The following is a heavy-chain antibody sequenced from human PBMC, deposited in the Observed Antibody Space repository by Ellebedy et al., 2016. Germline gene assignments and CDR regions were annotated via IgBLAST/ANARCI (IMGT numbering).Heavy chain of an antibody. D-gene: IGHD2-15*01. CDR3: AREGSGGSCYHY. V-gene: IGHV3-7*01. J-gene: IGHJ4*02. Sequence: GESLKISCAASGFTFSSYGMHWVRQAPGKGLEWVANIKQDGSEKYYVESVKGRFTISRDNAKNSLYLQMNSLRAEDTAVYYCAREGSGGSCYHYWGQGTLVTVSS. CDR2: IKQDGSEK. CDR1: GFTFSSYG.